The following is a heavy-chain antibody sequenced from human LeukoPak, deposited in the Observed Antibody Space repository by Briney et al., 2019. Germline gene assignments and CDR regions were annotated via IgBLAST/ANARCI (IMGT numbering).Heavy chain of an antibody. J-gene: IGHJ4*02. V-gene: IGHV4-30-2*01. CDR3: ARAEMATTNLDY. D-gene: IGHD5-24*01. CDR2: IYHSGST. CDR1: GGSLSSGGYS. Sequence: SETLSLTCAVSGGSLSSGGYSWSWIRQPPGKGLEWIGYIYHSGSTYYNPSLKSRVTISVDRSKNQFSLKLSSVTAADTAVYYCARAEMATTNLDYWGQGTLVTVSS.